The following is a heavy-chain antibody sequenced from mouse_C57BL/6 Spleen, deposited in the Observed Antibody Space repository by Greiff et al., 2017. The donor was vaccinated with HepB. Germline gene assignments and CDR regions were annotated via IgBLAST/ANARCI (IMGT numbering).Heavy chain of an antibody. CDR3: ARDTVVAHWYFDV. D-gene: IGHD1-1*01. J-gene: IGHJ1*03. CDR2: ISDGGSYT. V-gene: IGHV5-4*01. CDR1: GFTFSSYA. Sequence: EVKVVESGGGLVKPGGSLKLSCAASGFTFSSYAMSWVRQTPEKRLEWVATISDGGSYTYYPDNVKGRFTISRDNAKNNLYLQMSHLKSEDTAMYYCARDTVVAHWYFDVWGTGTTVTVSS.